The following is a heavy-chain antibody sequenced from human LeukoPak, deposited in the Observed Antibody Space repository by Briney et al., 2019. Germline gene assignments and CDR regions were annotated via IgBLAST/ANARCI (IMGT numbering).Heavy chain of an antibody. J-gene: IGHJ4*02. V-gene: IGHV4-4*02. CDR2: IYHSGST. CDR3: ARGPYGSGSYWMRPFDY. Sequence: PSETLSLTCAVSGGSISSSNWWSWVRQPPGKGLEWIGEIYHSGSTNYNPSLKSRVTISVDKSKNQFSLKLSSVTAADTAVYYCARGPYGSGSYWMRPFDYWGQGTLVTVSS. CDR1: GGSISSSNW. D-gene: IGHD3-10*01.